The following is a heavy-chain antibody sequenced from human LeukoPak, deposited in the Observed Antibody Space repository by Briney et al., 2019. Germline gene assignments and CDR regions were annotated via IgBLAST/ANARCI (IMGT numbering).Heavy chain of an antibody. CDR2: IYYSGST. D-gene: IGHD3-10*01. CDR3: ARTSGTRPNNDFDY. CDR1: GGSISSYY. J-gene: IGHJ4*02. Sequence: NTSETLSLTCTVSGGSISSYYWSWIRQPPGKGLEWIGYIYYSGSTNYNPSLKSRVTISVDTSKNQFSLKLSSVTAADTAVYYCARTSGTRPNNDFDYWGQGTLVTVSS. V-gene: IGHV4-59*01.